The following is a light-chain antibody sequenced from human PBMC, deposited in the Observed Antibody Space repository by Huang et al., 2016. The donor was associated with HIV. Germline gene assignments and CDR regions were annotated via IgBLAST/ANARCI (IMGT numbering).Light chain of an antibody. Sequence: DIQMTQSPSSVSASVGARVTITWRACQGSSNWLGWYQPKPGKAPKLLIYSASSLQRGVPSRFSGSGSGTHFTLTINSLQPEDFATYYCQQANSFPWTFGQGTKVEIK. CDR1: QGSSNW. CDR2: SAS. J-gene: IGKJ1*01. CDR3: QQANSFPWT. V-gene: IGKV1-12*01.